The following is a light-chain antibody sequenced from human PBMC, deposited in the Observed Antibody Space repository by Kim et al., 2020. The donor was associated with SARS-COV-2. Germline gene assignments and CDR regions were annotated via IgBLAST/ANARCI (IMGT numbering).Light chain of an antibody. Sequence: ASVGDRVTVTCRASQSISRYLNWYQQKPGKAPKLLIYAASSLQSGVPSRFSGSGSGTDFTLTISSLQPEDFSTYYCQQSYSTPRTFGQGTKVDIK. V-gene: IGKV1-39*01. CDR1: QSISRY. CDR2: AAS. J-gene: IGKJ1*01. CDR3: QQSYSTPRT.